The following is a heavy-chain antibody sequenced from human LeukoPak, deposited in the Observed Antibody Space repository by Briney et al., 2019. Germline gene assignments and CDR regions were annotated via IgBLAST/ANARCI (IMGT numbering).Heavy chain of an antibody. V-gene: IGHV4-30-4*01. D-gene: IGHD2-21*02. J-gene: IGHJ5*02. CDR2: IYYSGST. Sequence: PSETLSLTCTVSGGSISSGDYYWSWIRQPPGKGLEWIGYIYYSGSTYYNPSLKSRVTISVDTSKNQFSLKLSSVTAADTAVYYCARGGDCGGDCYWPWGQGTLVTVSS. CDR1: GGSISSGDYY. CDR3: ARGGDCGGDCYWP.